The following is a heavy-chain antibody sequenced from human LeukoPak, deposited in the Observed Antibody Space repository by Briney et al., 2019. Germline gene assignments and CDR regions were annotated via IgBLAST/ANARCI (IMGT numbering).Heavy chain of an antibody. CDR1: GFTFSDYY. CDR3: ARDFQSYGSGSYYYYMDV. D-gene: IGHD3-10*01. CDR2: ISSSGSTI. V-gene: IGHV3-11*01. Sequence: GGSLRLSCAASGFTFSDYYMSWIRQAPGKGLEWVSYISSSGSTIYYADSVKGRFTISRDNAKNSLYLQMSSLRAEDTAVYYCARDFQSYGSGSYYYYMDVWGKGTTVTISS. J-gene: IGHJ6*03.